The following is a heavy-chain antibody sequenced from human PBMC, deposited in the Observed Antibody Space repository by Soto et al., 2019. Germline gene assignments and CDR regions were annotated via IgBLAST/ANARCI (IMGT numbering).Heavy chain of an antibody. D-gene: IGHD3-16*01. J-gene: IGHJ4*02. CDR1: GYTFITYA. Sequence: SVKVSCKASGYTFITYAIHCVRQAPGQRLEWMGWINAGNTNTQYSQKFQGRVSITRDTSASTAYMELSSLRSEDTAVYYCARAAINFGDFDYWGQGALVTVSS. V-gene: IGHV1-3*01. CDR3: ARAAINFGDFDY. CDR2: INAGNTNT.